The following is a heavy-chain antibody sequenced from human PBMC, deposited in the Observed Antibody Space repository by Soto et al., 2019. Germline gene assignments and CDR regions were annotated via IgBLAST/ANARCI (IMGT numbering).Heavy chain of an antibody. V-gene: IGHV4-59*08. CDR2: IYYRGST. J-gene: IGHJ6*03. Sequence: PSETLSLTCTVSGGSISSYYWSWIRQPPGKGLEWIGYIYYRGSTNYNPSLKSRVTISVDTSKNQFSLKLSSVTAADTAVYYCARMDYDFWSGPTYYYYYYMDVWGKGTPVTVSS. CDR3: ARMDYDFWSGPTYYYYYYMDV. D-gene: IGHD3-3*01. CDR1: GGSISSYY.